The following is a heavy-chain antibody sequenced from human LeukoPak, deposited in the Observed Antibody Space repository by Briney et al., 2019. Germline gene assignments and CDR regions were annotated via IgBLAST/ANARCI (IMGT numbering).Heavy chain of an antibody. CDR1: GFTFSSYG. J-gene: IGHJ4*02. Sequence: GGSLRLSCAASGFTFSSYGMHWVRQAPGKGLEWVAVIWYDGSNKYYADSVKGRFTISRDNSKNTLYLQMNSLRAEDTAVYYCAKEAGYSYGFDYWGQGTLVTVSS. CDR3: AKEAGYSYGFDY. CDR2: IWYDGSNK. D-gene: IGHD5-18*01. V-gene: IGHV3-30*02.